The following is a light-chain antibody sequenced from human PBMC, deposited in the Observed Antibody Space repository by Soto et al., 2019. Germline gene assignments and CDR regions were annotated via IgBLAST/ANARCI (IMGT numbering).Light chain of an antibody. CDR1: QSVSSNY. J-gene: IGKJ1*01. CDR3: QQYGSSPWT. Sequence: EIVLTQSPCALSLSPGERSSLSFRASQSVSSNYLAWYQQKPGQAPRLLIYDASSRATGIPDRFSGSGSGADFTLTISRLESEDFAVYYCQQYGSSPWTFGQGTKV. CDR2: DAS. V-gene: IGKV3-20*01.